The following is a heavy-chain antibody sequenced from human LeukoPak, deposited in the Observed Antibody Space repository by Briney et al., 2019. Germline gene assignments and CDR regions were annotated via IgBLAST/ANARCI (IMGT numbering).Heavy chain of an antibody. J-gene: IGHJ4*02. CDR3: AKDRTYSGYDALDH. V-gene: IGHV3-9*01. D-gene: IGHD5-12*01. CDR1: GFTFDDYS. Sequence: PGGSLRLSCAASGFTFDDYSMHWVRQAPARGQEWVAGISWNSGSAGYADSVKGRFTISRDNAKKSLFLQMNSLRTEDTALYYCAKDRTYSGYDALDHWGQGTLVTVSS. CDR2: ISWNSGSA.